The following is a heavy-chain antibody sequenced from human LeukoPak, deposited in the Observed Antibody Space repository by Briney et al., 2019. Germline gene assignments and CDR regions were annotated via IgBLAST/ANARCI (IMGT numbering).Heavy chain of an antibody. CDR1: GYTFTGYY. Sequence: ASVKVSCKASGYTFTGYYMHWVRQAPGQGLEWMGWINPNSGGTNYAQKFQGRVTMIRDTSISTAYMELSRLRSDDTAVYYCARGYYYDSSGYSSFDYWGQGTLVTVSS. J-gene: IGHJ4*02. CDR2: INPNSGGT. V-gene: IGHV1-2*02. D-gene: IGHD3-22*01. CDR3: ARGYYYDSSGYSSFDY.